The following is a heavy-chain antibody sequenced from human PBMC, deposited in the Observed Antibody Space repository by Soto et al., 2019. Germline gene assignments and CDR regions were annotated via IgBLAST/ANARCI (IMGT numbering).Heavy chain of an antibody. CDR3: ARDTSGYSSGWSKLLDY. V-gene: IGHV3-21*01. CDR1: GFTFSSYS. J-gene: IGHJ4*02. D-gene: IGHD6-19*01. Sequence: GSLRLSCAASGFTFSSYSMNWVRQAPGKGLEWVSSISSSSSYIYYADSVKGRFTISRDNAKNSLYLQMNSLRAEDTAVYYCARDTSGYSSGWSKLLDYWGQGTLVTVSS. CDR2: ISSSSSYI.